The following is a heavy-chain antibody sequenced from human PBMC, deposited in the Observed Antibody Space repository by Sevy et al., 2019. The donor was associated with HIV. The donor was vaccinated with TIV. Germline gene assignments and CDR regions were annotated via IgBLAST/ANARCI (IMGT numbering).Heavy chain of an antibody. CDR3: ARGTAAAAPAYYYWYYMDV. Sequence: SETLSLTCTVSGGSISSYYWSWIRQSPGKGLEWIGDIYYNSGGTNYNPSLKSRVTISVDTSKNQFSLKLSSVTAAETAVYYCARGTAAAAPAYYYWYYMDVWAKGTTVTVSS. D-gene: IGHD6-13*01. CDR1: GGSISSYY. V-gene: IGHV4-59*01. J-gene: IGHJ6*03. CDR2: IYYNSGGT.